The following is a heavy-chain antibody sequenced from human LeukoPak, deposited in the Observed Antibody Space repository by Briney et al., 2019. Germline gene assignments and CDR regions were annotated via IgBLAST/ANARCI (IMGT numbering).Heavy chain of an antibody. D-gene: IGHD5-18*01. Sequence: GGSLRLSCVASGFTFSSYALSWVRQAPGKGLEWVSYISSSGSTIYYADSVKGRFTISRDNAKNSLYLQMNSLRAEDTAVYYCARGPAAMALGGMDVWGQGTTVTVSS. J-gene: IGHJ6*02. CDR2: ISSSGSTI. CDR3: ARGPAAMALGGMDV. CDR1: GFTFSSYA. V-gene: IGHV3-48*04.